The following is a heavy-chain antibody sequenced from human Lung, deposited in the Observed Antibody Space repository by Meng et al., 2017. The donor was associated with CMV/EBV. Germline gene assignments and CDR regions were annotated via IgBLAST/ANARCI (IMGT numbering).Heavy chain of an antibody. V-gene: IGHV1-3*01. CDR3: ARTGCSSSSCYDY. Sequence: QVQLVQSGAEVKKTGAAVKGSCKASGYSFTTYAMHWVRQAPGQRLEWMGWINAGNGNTKYSEKFQSRVTITRDTAASTAYMELSSLRSEDTAVYYCARTGCSSSSCYDYWGQGTLVTVSS. J-gene: IGHJ4*02. D-gene: IGHD2-2*01. CDR1: GYSFTTYA. CDR2: INAGNGNT.